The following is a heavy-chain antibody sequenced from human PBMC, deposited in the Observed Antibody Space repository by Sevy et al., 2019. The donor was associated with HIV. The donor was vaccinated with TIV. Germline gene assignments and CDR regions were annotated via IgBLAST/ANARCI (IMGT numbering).Heavy chain of an antibody. D-gene: IGHD3-10*01. J-gene: IGHJ4*02. V-gene: IGHV3-30*04. CDR3: ARDLDYYGSGSGGFDY. CDR1: GFTFSSYA. Sequence: GGSLRLSCAASGFTFSSYAMHWVRQAPGKGLEWVAVISYDGSNKYYADSVKGRFTISRDNSKNTLYLQMNSLRAEDMAVYYCARDLDYYGSGSGGFDYWGQGTLVTVSS. CDR2: ISYDGSNK.